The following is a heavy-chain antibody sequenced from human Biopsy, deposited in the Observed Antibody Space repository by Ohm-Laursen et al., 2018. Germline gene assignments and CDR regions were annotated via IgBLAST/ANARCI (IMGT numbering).Heavy chain of an antibody. CDR3: ARGMRSSGWPYFDS. J-gene: IGHJ4*02. Sequence: PSDTLSLTWTVSGDSVSSGSFYWTWIRQPPGQRLEYIGYIYDRGSTANYNPSLESRVTMSVDKPKNQFSLKLSSVTAADTAIYYCARGMRSSGWPYFDSWGQGTLVTVSS. CDR1: GDSVSSGSFY. D-gene: IGHD6-19*01. V-gene: IGHV4-61*01. CDR2: IYDRGSTA.